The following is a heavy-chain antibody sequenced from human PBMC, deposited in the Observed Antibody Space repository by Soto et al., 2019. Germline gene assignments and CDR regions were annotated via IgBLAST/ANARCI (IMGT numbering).Heavy chain of an antibody. CDR3: VSGNWSSNFDYYGMDV. Sequence: QVQLVQSGAEVKKPGASVKVSCKASGYNFKSYDINWVRQATGQGLEWMGWLKPSSGDEGYAEMFQGRLTRPRNIATSTVFMDLRSLRSEDTAVYYCVSGNWSSNFDYYGMDVWGHGSTVIVSS. CDR1: GYNFKSYD. J-gene: IGHJ6*02. V-gene: IGHV1-8*01. CDR2: LKPSSGDE. D-gene: IGHD1-20*01.